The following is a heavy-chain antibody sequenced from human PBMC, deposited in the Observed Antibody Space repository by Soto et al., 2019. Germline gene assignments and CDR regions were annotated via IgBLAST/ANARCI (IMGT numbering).Heavy chain of an antibody. D-gene: IGHD3-22*01. CDR1: GFTFSSYA. CDR3: TTDPVTMIVVVPSSG. V-gene: IGHV3-23*01. J-gene: IGHJ4*02. Sequence: PGGSLRLSCAASGFTFSSYAMSWVRQAPGKGLEWVSAISGSGGSTYYAAPVKGRFTISRDDSKNTLYLQMNSLKTEDTAVYYCTTDPVTMIVVVPSSGWGQGTLVTVSS. CDR2: ISGSGGST.